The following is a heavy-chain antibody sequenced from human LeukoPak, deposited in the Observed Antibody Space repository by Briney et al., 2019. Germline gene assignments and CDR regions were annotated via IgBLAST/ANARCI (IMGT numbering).Heavy chain of an antibody. J-gene: IGHJ4*02. Sequence: GGSLRLSCAASGFTFSSYSMNWVRQAPGKGLEWVSSISSSSSYIYYADSVKGRFTISRDNAKNSLYLQMNSLRAEDTAVYYCARSSPREGYFDYWGQGTLVTVSS. CDR3: ARSSPREGYFDY. V-gene: IGHV3-21*01. CDR2: ISSSSSYI. CDR1: GFTFSSYS.